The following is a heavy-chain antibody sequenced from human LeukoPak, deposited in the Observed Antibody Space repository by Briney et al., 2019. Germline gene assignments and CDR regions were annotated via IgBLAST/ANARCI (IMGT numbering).Heavy chain of an antibody. V-gene: IGHV1-69*13. Sequence: ASVKVSCKASGYTFTSYGISWVRQAPGQGLEWMGGIIPIFGTANYAQKFQGRVTITADESTSTAYMELSSLRSEDTAVYYCARDKRQHYYGSGSYSRFDYWGQGTLVTVSS. CDR3: ARDKRQHYYGSGSYSRFDY. D-gene: IGHD3-10*01. CDR1: GYTFTSYG. J-gene: IGHJ4*02. CDR2: IIPIFGTA.